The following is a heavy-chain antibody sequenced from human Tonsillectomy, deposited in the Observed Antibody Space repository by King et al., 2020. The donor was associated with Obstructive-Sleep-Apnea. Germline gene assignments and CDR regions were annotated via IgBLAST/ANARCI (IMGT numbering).Heavy chain of an antibody. Sequence: QLQESGPGLVKPSQTLSLTCTVSGGSISSGDYYWSWIRQPPGKGLEWIGYIYYSGSTYYNPSLKSRVTISVDTSKNQFSLKLSSVTAADTVVYYCARGGKIITMVRGVIDYFDYWGQGTLVTVSS. CDR1: GGSISSGDYY. V-gene: IGHV4-30-4*01. CDR2: IYYSGST. J-gene: IGHJ4*02. CDR3: ARGGKIITMVRGVIDYFDY. D-gene: IGHD3-10*01.